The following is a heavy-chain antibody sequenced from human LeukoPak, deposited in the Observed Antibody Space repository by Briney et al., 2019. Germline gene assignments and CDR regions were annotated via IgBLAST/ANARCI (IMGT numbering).Heavy chain of an antibody. Sequence: GGSLRLSCAASGFTFSSYGMHWVRQAPGKGLEWVAVISYDGTNKYYADSVKGRFTISRDNSKNTAYLQMSSLRVEDTAVYYCARDRLPYCSGGSCLYLDYWGQGTLVTVSS. V-gene: IGHV3-30*03. J-gene: IGHJ4*02. D-gene: IGHD2-15*01. CDR2: ISYDGTNK. CDR3: ARDRLPYCSGGSCLYLDY. CDR1: GFTFSSYG.